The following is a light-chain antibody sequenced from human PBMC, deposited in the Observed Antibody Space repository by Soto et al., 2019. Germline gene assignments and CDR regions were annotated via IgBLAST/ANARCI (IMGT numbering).Light chain of an antibody. J-gene: IGLJ1*01. Sequence: QSVLTQPASVSGSPGQSITISCTGTNSDIGTYNSVSWYQHHPGKAPKLMICEVSNRPSGVSNRFSGSKSGNTASLSISGLQAEDEADYYCSSYRSSSTYVFGTGTKAPS. CDR2: EVS. CDR3: SSYRSSSTYV. V-gene: IGLV2-14*01. CDR1: NSDIGTYNS.